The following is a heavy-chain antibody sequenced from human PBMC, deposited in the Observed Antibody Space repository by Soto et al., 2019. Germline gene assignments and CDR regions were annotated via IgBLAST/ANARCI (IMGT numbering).Heavy chain of an antibody. Sequence: SETLSLTCAVYGGSFSGYYWSWIRQPPGKGLEWIGEINHSGSTNYNPSLKSRVTISVDTSKNQFSLKLSSVTAADTAVYYCAIVGRGSYYRRDYYYGMDVWGQGTTVTVYS. D-gene: IGHD1-26*01. CDR1: GGSFSGYY. CDR3: AIVGRGSYYRRDYYYGMDV. V-gene: IGHV4-34*01. CDR2: INHSGST. J-gene: IGHJ6*02.